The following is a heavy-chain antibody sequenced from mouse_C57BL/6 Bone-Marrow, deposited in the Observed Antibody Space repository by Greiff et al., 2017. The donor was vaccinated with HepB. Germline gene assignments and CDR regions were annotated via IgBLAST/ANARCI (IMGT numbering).Heavy chain of an antibody. Sequence: QVQLQQSGAELVKPGASVKLSCKASSYTFTEYTIHWVKQRSGQGLEWIGWFYPGSGSIKYNEKFKDKATLTADKSSSTVYVELSRLTSEDSAVYFCARHEGNYYGSSYSAAWFAYWGQGTLVTVSA. J-gene: IGHJ3*01. V-gene: IGHV1-62-2*01. CDR3: ARHEGNYYGSSYSAAWFAY. CDR2: FYPGSGSI. CDR1: SYTFTEYT. D-gene: IGHD1-1*01.